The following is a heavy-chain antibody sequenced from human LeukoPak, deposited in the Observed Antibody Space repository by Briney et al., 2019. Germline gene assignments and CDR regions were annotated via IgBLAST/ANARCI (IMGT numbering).Heavy chain of an antibody. D-gene: IGHD4-17*01. V-gene: IGHV4-4*07. Sequence: SETLSLTCTVSGGSISSYYWSWIRQPAGKGLEWIGRIYTSGSTNYNPSLKSRVTMSVDTSKNQFSLKLSSVTAADTAVYYCARDQDYGDYAEGYNWFDPWGQGTLVTVSS. CDR1: GGSISSYY. CDR2: IYTSGST. J-gene: IGHJ5*02. CDR3: ARDQDYGDYAEGYNWFDP.